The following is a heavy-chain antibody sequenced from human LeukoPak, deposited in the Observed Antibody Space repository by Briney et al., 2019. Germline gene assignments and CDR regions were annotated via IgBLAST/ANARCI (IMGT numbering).Heavy chain of an antibody. CDR3: AKQQQQLWYD. J-gene: IGHJ4*02. CDR1: GFTFSSYE. D-gene: IGHD5-18*01. Sequence: GGSLRLSCAASGFTFSSYEMNWVRQAPGKGLEWVSYISSSAGTTYYADSVKGRFTISRDNAKNSLYLQMNSLRAEDTAVYFCAKQQQQLWYDWGQGTLVTVSS. V-gene: IGHV3-48*03. CDR2: ISSSAGTT.